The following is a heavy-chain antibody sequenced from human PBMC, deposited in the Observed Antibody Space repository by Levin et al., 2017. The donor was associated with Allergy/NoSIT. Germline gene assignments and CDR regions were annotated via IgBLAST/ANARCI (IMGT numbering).Heavy chain of an antibody. CDR2: IYYSGST. CDR3: ARADYGDPKTIDY. J-gene: IGHJ4*02. Sequence: PSETLSLTCTVSGGSISSSYYWGWIRQPPGKGLEWIGSIYYSGSTYYNPSLKSRVTISVDTSKNQFSLKLSSVTAADTAVYYCARADYGDPKTIDYWGQGTLVTVSS. D-gene: IGHD4-17*01. CDR1: GGSISSSYY. V-gene: IGHV4-39*07.